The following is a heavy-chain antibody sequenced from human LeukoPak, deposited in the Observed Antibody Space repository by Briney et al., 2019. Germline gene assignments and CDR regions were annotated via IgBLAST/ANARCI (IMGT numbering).Heavy chain of an antibody. J-gene: IGHJ4*02. CDR2: IGPSGGSI. CDR1: GFTLTSYS. Sequence: GGSLRLSCATYGFTLTSYSMNWVRQAPGEGLEWVSSIGPSGGSIFYANSVKGRFTISRDNAKNSLSLQMNSLRADDTAVYYCAKGFRYFDSWGPGTLVTVSS. CDR3: AKGFRYFDS. V-gene: IGHV3-21*04. D-gene: IGHD3-10*01.